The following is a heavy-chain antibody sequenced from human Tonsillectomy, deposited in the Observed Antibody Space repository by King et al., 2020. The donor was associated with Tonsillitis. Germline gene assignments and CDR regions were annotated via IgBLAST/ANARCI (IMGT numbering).Heavy chain of an antibody. J-gene: IGHJ5*02. CDR3: ARVEIVVVPATPNGGWFDP. CDR2: ISAYNGNT. D-gene: IGHD2-2*01. V-gene: IGHV1-18*01. Sequence: QLVQSGTEVKKPGASVKVSCKASGYTFSNYGISWVRQAPGQGLEWMGWISAYNGNTNYAQKLQGRVTMTTETSTSTAYMELRSLRSDDTAVYYCARVEIVVVPATPNGGWFDPWGQGTLVTVSA. CDR1: GYTFSNYG.